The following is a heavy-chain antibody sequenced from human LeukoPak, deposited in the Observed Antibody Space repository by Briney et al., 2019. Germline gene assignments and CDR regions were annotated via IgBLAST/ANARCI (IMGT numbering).Heavy chain of an antibody. D-gene: IGHD4-17*01. CDR3: ARGLTYGPYINFGY. V-gene: IGHV3-30*02. Sequence: PGGSLRLSCAASGFIFSDYGIHWVRQAPGKGLEWVAFIRYDESNTYYGDSVKGRFTISRDNSKNTVYLQMNSLRAEDTAVYYCARGLTYGPYINFGYWGQGTLVTVSS. J-gene: IGHJ4*02. CDR2: IRYDESNT. CDR1: GFIFSDYG.